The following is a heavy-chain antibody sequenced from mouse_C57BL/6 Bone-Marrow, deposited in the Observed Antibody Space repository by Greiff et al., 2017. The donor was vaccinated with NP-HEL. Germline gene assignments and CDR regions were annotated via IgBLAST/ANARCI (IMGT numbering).Heavy chain of an antibody. Sequence: EVQGVESGAELVRPGASVKLSCTASGFNIKDDYMHWVKQRPEQGLEWIGWIDPENGDTEYASKFQGKATITADTSSNTAYLQLSSLTSEDTAVYYCTPIYDYVWFAYWGQGTLVTVSA. J-gene: IGHJ3*01. CDR3: TPIYDYVWFAY. CDR2: IDPENGDT. CDR1: GFNIKDDY. V-gene: IGHV14-4*01. D-gene: IGHD2-4*01.